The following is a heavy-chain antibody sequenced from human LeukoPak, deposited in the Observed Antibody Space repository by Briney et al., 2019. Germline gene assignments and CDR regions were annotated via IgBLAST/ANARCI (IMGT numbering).Heavy chain of an antibody. CDR2: INHSGST. D-gene: IGHD3-10*01. Sequence: SETLSLTCAVYGGSFSGYYWSWIRQPPGKGLEWIGEINHSGSTNYNPSLKSRVTISVDKSKNQFSLKLSSVTAADTAVYYCAREEGRYYGSGSYYNYWGQGTLVTVSS. CDR3: AREEGRYYGSGSYYNY. J-gene: IGHJ4*02. CDR1: GGSFSGYY. V-gene: IGHV4-34*01.